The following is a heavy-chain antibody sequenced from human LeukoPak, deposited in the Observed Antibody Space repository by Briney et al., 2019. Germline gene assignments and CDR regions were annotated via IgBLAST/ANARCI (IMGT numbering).Heavy chain of an antibody. D-gene: IGHD3-16*01. CDR3: ARHVGWGTYISPDY. J-gene: IGHJ4*02. CDR2: IYPGDSDT. V-gene: IGHV5-51*01. CDR1: GYSFSTYW. Sequence: GESLKISCQGSGYSFSTYWITWVRQMPGKGLEWMGIIYPGDSDTRYSPSFQGQVTISADKSISTAYLQWSSLKASDTAIYYCARHVGWGTYISPDYWGQGTLVTVSS.